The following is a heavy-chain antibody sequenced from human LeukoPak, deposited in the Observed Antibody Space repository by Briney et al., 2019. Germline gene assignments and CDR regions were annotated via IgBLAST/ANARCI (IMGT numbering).Heavy chain of an antibody. V-gene: IGHV1-2*02. J-gene: IGHJ4*02. D-gene: IGHD6-19*01. CDR2: INPNSGGT. CDR1: GYTFTGYY. CDR3: ASTSSGGTQFDY. Sequence: ASVKVSCKASGYTFTGYYMHWVRQAPGQGPEWMGWINPNSGGTNYAQKFQGRVTMTRDTSISTAYMELSRLRSDDTAVYYCASTSSGGTQFDYWGQGTLVTVSS.